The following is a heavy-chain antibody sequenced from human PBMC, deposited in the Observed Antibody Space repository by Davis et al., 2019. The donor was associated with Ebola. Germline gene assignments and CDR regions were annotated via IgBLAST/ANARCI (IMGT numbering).Heavy chain of an antibody. CDR1: GFTVSSNY. CDR3: ARDLAGGYFDY. Sequence: PGGSLRLSCAASGFTVSSNYMSWVRQAPGKGLEWVSVIYSGGSTYYADSVKGQFTISRDNSKNTLYLQMNSLRAEDTAVYYCARDLAGGYFDYWGQGTLVTVSS. D-gene: IGHD2-15*01. CDR2: IYSGGST. J-gene: IGHJ4*02. V-gene: IGHV3-53*01.